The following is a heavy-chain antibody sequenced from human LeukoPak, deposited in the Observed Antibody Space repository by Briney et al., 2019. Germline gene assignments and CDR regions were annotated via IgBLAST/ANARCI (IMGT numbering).Heavy chain of an antibody. Sequence: PGRSLRLSCAASGFTFSSYAMHWVRQAPGKGLEWVALVSHDGSNKYYADSVKGRFTISRDNSKNTLYLQMNSLRAEDTTVFYCARGGGYCTGPSCYTFDYWGQGTLVTVSS. D-gene: IGHD2-2*02. V-gene: IGHV3-30-3*01. CDR2: VSHDGSNK. CDR3: ARGGGYCTGPSCYTFDY. J-gene: IGHJ4*02. CDR1: GFTFSSYA.